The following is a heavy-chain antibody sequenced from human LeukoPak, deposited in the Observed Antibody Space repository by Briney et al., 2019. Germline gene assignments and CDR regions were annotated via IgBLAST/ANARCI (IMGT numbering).Heavy chain of an antibody. D-gene: IGHD6-19*01. CDR3: ARSRWLELFDY. CDR2: MNPSSGNT. CDR1: GYTFTSYD. Sequence: ASVKVSCKASGYTFTSYDINWVRQATGQGLEWMGWMNPSSGNTGYAQKFQGRVTITRNTSISTAYMELSSLRSEDTAVYYCARSRWLELFDYWGQGALVTVSS. J-gene: IGHJ4*02. V-gene: IGHV1-8*03.